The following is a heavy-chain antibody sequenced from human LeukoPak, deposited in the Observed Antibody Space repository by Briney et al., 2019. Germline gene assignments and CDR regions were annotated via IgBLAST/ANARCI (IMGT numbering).Heavy chain of an antibody. CDR2: IVVGSGNT. D-gene: IGHD4-11*01. CDR3: AAGSRVTTNFDY. Sequence: ASAKVSCKASGFTFTSSAVQWVRQARGQRLEWIGWIVVGSGNTNYAQKFQERVTITRDMSTSTAYMELSSLRSEDTAVYYCAAGSRVTTNFDYWGQGTLVTVSS. V-gene: IGHV1-58*01. J-gene: IGHJ4*02. CDR1: GFTFTSSA.